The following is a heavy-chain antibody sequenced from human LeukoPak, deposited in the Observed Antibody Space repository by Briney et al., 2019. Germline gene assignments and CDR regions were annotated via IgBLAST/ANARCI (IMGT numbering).Heavy chain of an antibody. CDR3: ARDGGGDWNC. J-gene: IGHJ4*02. D-gene: IGHD2-21*02. V-gene: IGHV3-48*03. CDR2: ISSSGSTI. Sequence: GGSLRLSCAASGFTFSSYEMNWVRQAPGKGLEWVSYISSSGSTIYYADSVKGRFTISRDNAKNSLYLQRNCLRAEDMAVYYWARDGGGDWNCWGQGTLVTVSS. CDR1: GFTFSSYE.